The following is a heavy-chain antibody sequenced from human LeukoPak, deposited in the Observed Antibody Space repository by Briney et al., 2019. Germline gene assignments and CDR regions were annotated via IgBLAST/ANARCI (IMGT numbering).Heavy chain of an antibody. V-gene: IGHV3-30*18. J-gene: IGHJ4*02. CDR3: AKEFRRKFEY. CDR1: GFTFSSYG. Sequence: GGSLRLSCAPSGFTFSSYGMHWVRQAPGKGLEWVAIISYDGRNKYYADSVEGRFTIYRDNPKNTLYLRMNSPRPEDTAVYYCAKEFRRKFEYWGQGTLVTVSS. CDR2: ISYDGRNK.